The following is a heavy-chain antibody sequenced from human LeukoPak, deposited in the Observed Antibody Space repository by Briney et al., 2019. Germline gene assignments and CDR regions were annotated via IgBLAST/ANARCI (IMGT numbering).Heavy chain of an antibody. Sequence: SQTLSLTCAVSGGSISSGGYYWSWIRQPPGKGLEWIGYIYHSGSTYYNPSLKSRVTTSVDRSKNQFSLKLSSVTAADTAVYYCARARKSGDYSFDYWGQGTLVTVSS. J-gene: IGHJ4*02. CDR1: GGSISSGGYY. D-gene: IGHD4-17*01. CDR3: ARARKSGDYSFDY. V-gene: IGHV4-30-2*01. CDR2: IYHSGST.